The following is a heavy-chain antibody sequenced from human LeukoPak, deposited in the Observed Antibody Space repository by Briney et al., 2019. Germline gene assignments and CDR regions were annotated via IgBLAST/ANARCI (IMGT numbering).Heavy chain of an antibody. CDR3: ARGGYYGSGSFPDY. J-gene: IGHJ4*02. CDR2: IDPYNGNT. Sequence: ASVKVSCKASVYTFTSFGINWARQAPGQGLEWMGWIDPYNGNTHYAQNLHGRLTMTTDTSTSTAYMDLRSLISDDTAVYFCARGGYYGSGSFPDYWGQGTLVTVSS. CDR1: VYTFTSFG. V-gene: IGHV1-18*01. D-gene: IGHD3-10*01.